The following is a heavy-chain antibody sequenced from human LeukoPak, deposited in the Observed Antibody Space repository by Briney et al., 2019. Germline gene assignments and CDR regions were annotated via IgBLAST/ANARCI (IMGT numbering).Heavy chain of an antibody. V-gene: IGHV3-23*01. CDR2: ISGSGGST. Sequence: GGSLRLSCAASGFIFSSYAMSWVRQVPGKGLEWVSAISGSGGSTYYADSVKGRFTISTDNSKNTLYLQMNSLRAEDTAIYYCAKEVIRGRAAAGTAFDYWGQGTLVTVSS. J-gene: IGHJ4*02. CDR3: AKEVIRGRAAAGTAFDY. CDR1: GFIFSSYA. D-gene: IGHD6-13*01.